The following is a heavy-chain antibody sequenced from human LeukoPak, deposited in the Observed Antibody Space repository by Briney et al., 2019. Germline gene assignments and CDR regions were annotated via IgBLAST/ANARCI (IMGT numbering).Heavy chain of an antibody. D-gene: IGHD2-8*01. CDR3: ARRNGNWFDP. Sequence: ASVKVSCKASGYTFTNYDINWVRQATGQGLEWMGWMNPNSGNTGYAQEFQGRVTITRNTSISTAYMELRSLRSEDTAVYYCARRNGNWFDPWGQGTLVTVSS. J-gene: IGHJ5*02. V-gene: IGHV1-8*03. CDR2: MNPNSGNT. CDR1: GYTFTNYD.